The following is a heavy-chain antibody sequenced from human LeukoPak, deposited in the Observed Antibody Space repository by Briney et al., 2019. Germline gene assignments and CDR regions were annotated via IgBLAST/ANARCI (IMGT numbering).Heavy chain of an antibody. Sequence: GGSLRLSCAASGFTFSSYAMSWVRQAPGKGLEWVSAISGSGGRTFYADSVKGRFTISRDNSKDTLYLQMISLRAEDTAVYYCAPYCSGGSCYLGFDYWGQGTLVTVSS. CDR3: APYCSGGSCYLGFDY. CDR2: ISGSGGRT. V-gene: IGHV3-23*01. D-gene: IGHD2-15*01. J-gene: IGHJ4*02. CDR1: GFTFSSYA.